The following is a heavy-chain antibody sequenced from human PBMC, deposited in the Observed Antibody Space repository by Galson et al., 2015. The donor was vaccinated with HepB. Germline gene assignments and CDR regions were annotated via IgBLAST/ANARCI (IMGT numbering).Heavy chain of an antibody. D-gene: IGHD2-2*02. CDR1: GYTFTSYG. CDR2: ISAYNGNT. Sequence: SVKVSCKASGYTFTSYGISWVRQAPGQGLEWMGWISAYNGNTNYAQRLQGRVTMTTDTSTSTAYMELRSLRSDDTAVYYCARAVYQPVGYCSSTSCYTVAFDIWGQGTMVTVSS. J-gene: IGHJ3*02. V-gene: IGHV1-18*01. CDR3: ARAVYQPVGYCSSTSCYTVAFDI.